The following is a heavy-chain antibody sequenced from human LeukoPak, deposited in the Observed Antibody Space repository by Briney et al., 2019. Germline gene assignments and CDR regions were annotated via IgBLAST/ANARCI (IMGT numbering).Heavy chain of an antibody. Sequence: QPGGSLRLSCEAPGFTFSSYVMSWVRQAPWKGLEWVSAISGSGDTTYYADSVKGRFTISRDNSKNTLYLQMDTLRAEDTAVYYCASTRRYSSSWDRGFLDYWGQGTLVTVSS. V-gene: IGHV3-23*01. CDR2: ISGSGDTT. CDR3: ASTRRYSSSWDRGFLDY. D-gene: IGHD6-13*01. J-gene: IGHJ4*02. CDR1: GFTFSSYV.